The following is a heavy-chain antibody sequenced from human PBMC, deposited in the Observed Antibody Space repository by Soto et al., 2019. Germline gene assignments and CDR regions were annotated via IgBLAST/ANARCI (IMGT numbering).Heavy chain of an antibody. Sequence: ASVKVYCKASGGTFSSYAISWVRQAPGQVLEWMGGIIPIFVTANYAQKFQGRVTITADKSTSTAYMELSSLRAEDTALYYCAKSYSSNWYDYFDHWGQGTLVTVSS. D-gene: IGHD6-13*01. J-gene: IGHJ4*02. V-gene: IGHV1-69*06. CDR1: GGTFSSYA. CDR3: AKSYSSNWYDYFDH. CDR2: IIPIFVTA.